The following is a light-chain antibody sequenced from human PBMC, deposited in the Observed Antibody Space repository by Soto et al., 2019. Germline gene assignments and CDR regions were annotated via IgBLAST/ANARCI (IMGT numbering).Light chain of an antibody. CDR2: DTS. CDR1: QSVISY. CDR3: QQRTNWPRSFT. Sequence: EIVLTQSPATLSLSPGERATLSCRASQSVISYLAWYQQKPGQAPRLLIYDTSKSSTGIPARFSGSGSGTDFTLTISSLEPEDFAVYYCQQRTNWPRSFTFGPGTKVDIK. J-gene: IGKJ3*01. V-gene: IGKV3-11*01.